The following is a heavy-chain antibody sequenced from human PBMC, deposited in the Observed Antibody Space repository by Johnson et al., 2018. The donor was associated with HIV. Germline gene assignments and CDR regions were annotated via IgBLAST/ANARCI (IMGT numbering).Heavy chain of an antibody. CDR1: GFTFSSYA. J-gene: IGHJ3*02. V-gene: IGHV3-30*03. CDR3: ARGSGVGAFDI. CDR2: ISYDGSNK. Sequence: QEKLVESGGGVVQPGRSLRLSCAASGFTFSSYAMHWVRQAPGKGLEWVAIISYDGSNKYYADSVKGRFTISRDNSKNSLYLQMSSLRVEDTAVYYCARGSGVGAFDIWGQGTMVTVSS. D-gene: IGHD7-27*01.